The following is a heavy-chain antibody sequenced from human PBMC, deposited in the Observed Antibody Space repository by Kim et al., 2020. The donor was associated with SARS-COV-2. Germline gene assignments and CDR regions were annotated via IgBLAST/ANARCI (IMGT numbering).Heavy chain of an antibody. CDR3: ARKGGWKGFDP. V-gene: IGHV1-46*01. Sequence: TSDAQKCQGRVTMTRGTSTSTVYMELSSLRSEDTAVYYCARKGGWKGFDPWGQGTLVTVSS. CDR2: T. D-gene: IGHD6-19*01. J-gene: IGHJ5*02.